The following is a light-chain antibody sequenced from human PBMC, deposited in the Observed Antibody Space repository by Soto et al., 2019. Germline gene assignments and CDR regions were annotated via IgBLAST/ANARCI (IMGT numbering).Light chain of an antibody. J-gene: IGKJ4*01. V-gene: IGKV3-20*01. Sequence: EIVLTKSPATLSLSPGERATLSCRASQSVRSSHLAWYQQKPGQAPRLLIYGASSRATGIPDRFSGSGSGTDFTLTISRLEPEDFAVYYCQQYSTSPPNVGGGNTGAIK. CDR3: QQYSTSPPN. CDR2: GAS. CDR1: QSVRSSH.